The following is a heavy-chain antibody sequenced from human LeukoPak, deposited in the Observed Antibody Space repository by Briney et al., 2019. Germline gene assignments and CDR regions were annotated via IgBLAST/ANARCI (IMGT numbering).Heavy chain of an antibody. Sequence: KPSETLSLTCTVSGGSISSYYWSWIRQPPGKGLEWIGYIYYSGSTNYNPSLKSRVTISVDTSKNQFSLKLSPVTAADTAVYYCARANEFSGWPFDYWGQGTLVTVSS. J-gene: IGHJ4*02. CDR1: GGSISSYY. V-gene: IGHV4-59*01. CDR3: ARANEFSGWPFDY. D-gene: IGHD6-19*01. CDR2: IYYSGST.